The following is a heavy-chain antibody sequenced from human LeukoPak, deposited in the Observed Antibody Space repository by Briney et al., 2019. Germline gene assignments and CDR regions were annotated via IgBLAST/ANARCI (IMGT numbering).Heavy chain of an antibody. CDR2: IYNSGTT. D-gene: IGHD1-26*01. J-gene: IGHJ4*02. Sequence: PSETLSLTCTVSGGSFSSANYYWSWIRQPPGKGLEWIGYIYNSGTTSYNPSLKSRVTISLDMSGNQFSLKVNSVTAADTAVYYCARDTYSGTYAGSGTGYWGQGALVTVSS. V-gene: IGHV4-61*01. CDR1: GGSFSSANYY. CDR3: ARDTYSGTYAGSGTGY.